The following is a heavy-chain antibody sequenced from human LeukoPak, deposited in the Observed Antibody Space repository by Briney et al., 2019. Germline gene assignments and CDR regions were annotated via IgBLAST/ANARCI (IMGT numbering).Heavy chain of an antibody. V-gene: IGHV1-8*01. CDR2: MNPNSGNT. D-gene: IGHD3-16*01. CDR3: ARGAWGDGPDY. Sequence: ASVKVSCKASGYTFTSYDTNWVRQATGQGLEWMGWMNPNSGNTGNAQKLQGRVTITNNTSISTAYMELSSLRSDDTAVYYCARGAWGDGPDYWGQGTLVTVSS. CDR1: GYTFTSYD. J-gene: IGHJ4*02.